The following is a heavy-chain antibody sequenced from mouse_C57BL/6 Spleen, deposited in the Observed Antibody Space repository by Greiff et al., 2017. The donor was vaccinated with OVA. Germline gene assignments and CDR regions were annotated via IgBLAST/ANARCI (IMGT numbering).Heavy chain of an antibody. CDR1: GYTFTSYW. V-gene: IGHV1-64*01. Sequence: QVQLQQPGAELVKPGASVKLSCKASGYTFTSYWMHWVKQRPGQGLEWIGMIHPNSGSTNYNEKFKSKATLTVDKSSSTAYMQLSSLTSEDSAVYYCARSEDYGALDYWGQGTTLTVSS. CDR2: IHPNSGST. D-gene: IGHD2-4*01. CDR3: ARSEDYGALDY. J-gene: IGHJ2*01.